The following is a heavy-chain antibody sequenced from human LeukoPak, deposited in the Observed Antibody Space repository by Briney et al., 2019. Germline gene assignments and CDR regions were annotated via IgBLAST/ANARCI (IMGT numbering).Heavy chain of an antibody. Sequence: TLSLTCAVSGGSVSSGGYSWSWIRQPPGKGLEWIGYIYHSGSTYYNPSLKSRVTISVDRSKNQFSLKLSSVTAADTAVYYCARDSWFGEFGAFDIWGQGTMVTVSS. CDR2: IYHSGST. CDR1: GGSVSSGGYS. D-gene: IGHD3-10*01. J-gene: IGHJ3*02. CDR3: ARDSWFGEFGAFDI. V-gene: IGHV4-30-2*01.